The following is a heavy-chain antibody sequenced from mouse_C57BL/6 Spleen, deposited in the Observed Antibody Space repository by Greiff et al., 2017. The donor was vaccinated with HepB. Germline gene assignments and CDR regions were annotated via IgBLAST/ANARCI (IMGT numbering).Heavy chain of an antibody. CDR2: IYPRDGST. J-gene: IGHJ2*01. V-gene: IGHV1-85*01. CDR1: GYTFTSYD. Sequence: QVQLKQSGPELVKPGASVKLSCKASGYTFTSYDINWVKQRPGQGLEWIGWIYPRDGSTKYNEKFKGKATLTVDTSSSTAYMELHSLTSEDSAVYFCARRYYGSPLYFDYWGQGTTLTVSS. CDR3: ARRYYGSPLYFDY. D-gene: IGHD1-1*01.